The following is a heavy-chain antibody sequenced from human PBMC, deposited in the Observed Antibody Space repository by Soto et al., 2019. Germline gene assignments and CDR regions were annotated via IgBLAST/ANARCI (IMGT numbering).Heavy chain of an antibody. V-gene: IGHV4-34*01. J-gene: IGHJ6*03. Sequence: QVQLQQWGAGLLKPSETLSLTCAVYGGSFSGYQWTWIRQTPGKGLEWIGEINDSGNINYNPSLKGRVTILLDTPKKQISLRLSSVTAADSAVYYCARGLILSFGELSPRGGYYYYMDVWGKGNTVTVSS. CDR1: GGSFSGYQ. CDR2: INDSGNI. CDR3: ARGLILSFGELSPRGGYYYYMDV. D-gene: IGHD3-10*01.